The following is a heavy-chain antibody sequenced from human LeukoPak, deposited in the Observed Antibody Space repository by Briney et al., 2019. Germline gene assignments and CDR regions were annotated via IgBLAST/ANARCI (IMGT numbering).Heavy chain of an antibody. D-gene: IGHD3-10*01. Sequence: ASVKVSCKVSGYTLTELSMHWVRQAPGKGLEWMGGFDPEDGETIYAQKFQGRVTMTEDTSTDTAYMELSSLRSEDTAVYYCTLLWFGELNTHWFDPWGQGTLVTVSS. CDR1: GYTLTELS. CDR2: FDPEDGET. CDR3: TLLWFGELNTHWFDP. V-gene: IGHV1-24*01. J-gene: IGHJ5*02.